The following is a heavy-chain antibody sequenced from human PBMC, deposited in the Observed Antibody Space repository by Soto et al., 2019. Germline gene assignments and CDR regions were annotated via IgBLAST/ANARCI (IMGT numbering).Heavy chain of an antibody. Sequence: GGSLRLSCAASGFTFSSYGMHWVRQAPGKGLEWVAVISYDGSNKYYADSVKGRFTISRDNSKNTLYLQMNSLRAEDTAVYYCAKGMLAAAGPSCDYWGQGTLVTVSS. V-gene: IGHV3-30*18. J-gene: IGHJ4*02. CDR3: AKGMLAAAGPSCDY. CDR2: ISYDGSNK. CDR1: GFTFSSYG. D-gene: IGHD6-13*01.